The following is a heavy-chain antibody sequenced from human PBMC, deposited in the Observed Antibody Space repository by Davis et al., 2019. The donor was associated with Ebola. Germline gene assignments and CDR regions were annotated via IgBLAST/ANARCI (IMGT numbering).Heavy chain of an antibody. CDR3: ARYRSGLSDV. Sequence: GESLKISCAASGFTLTTAAMAWVRQVPGKGLEWVSVLSGSGGSAYYADPVKGRFTISRDNSKNTLYLQMTSLRAEDTAVYYCARYRSGLSDVWGQGTTVTVSS. CDR1: GFTLTTAA. CDR2: LSGSGGSA. V-gene: IGHV3-23*01. J-gene: IGHJ6*02. D-gene: IGHD2-15*01.